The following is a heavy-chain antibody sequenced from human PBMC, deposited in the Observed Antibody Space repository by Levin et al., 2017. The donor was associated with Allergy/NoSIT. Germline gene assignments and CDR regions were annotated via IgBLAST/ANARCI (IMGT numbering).Heavy chain of an antibody. V-gene: IGHV3-11*01. CDR3: ARWVGGMDV. CDR1: GFSFSDYY. J-gene: IGHJ6*02. CDR2: VSQSGSGA. Sequence: GGSLRLSCAGSGFSFSDYYMGWIRQAPGKGLEWVSYVSQSGSGAYADSVKGRFTISRDNAKNSLDLQMDSLRVGDTALYYCARWVGGMDVWGQGTTVTVSS. D-gene: IGHD2-15*01.